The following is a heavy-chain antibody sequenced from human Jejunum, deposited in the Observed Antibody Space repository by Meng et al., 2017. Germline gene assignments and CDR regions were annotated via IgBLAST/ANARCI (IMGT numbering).Heavy chain of an antibody. CDR2: ISSSSTYM. Sequence: GGSLRLSCAVSGLRFSGYTMSWVRQAPGKGLEWVSSISSSSTYMDYAASVKGRFTISRDDAEDSVYLQMNSLRADDTAVYYCTGEVYTTSSPEYWGQGTLVTVSS. D-gene: IGHD1-14*01. V-gene: IGHV3-21*01. J-gene: IGHJ4*02. CDR3: TGEVYTTSSPEY. CDR1: GLRFSGYT.